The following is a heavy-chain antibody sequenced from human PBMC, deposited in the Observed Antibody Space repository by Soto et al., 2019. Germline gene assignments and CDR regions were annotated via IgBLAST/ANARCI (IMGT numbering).Heavy chain of an antibody. D-gene: IGHD1-26*01. CDR2: IRGSGGST. J-gene: IGHJ4*02. V-gene: IGHV3-23*01. Sequence: GGSLRLSCVASGFTFSSDAMSWVRQAPGKGLEWVSAIRGSGGSTFYADSVKGRFTISRDNSKNTLSLQVDSLRAEDTAVYYCAKTKEVGFSTFAYWGQGTLVTVSS. CDR3: AKTKEVGFSTFAY. CDR1: GFTFSSDA.